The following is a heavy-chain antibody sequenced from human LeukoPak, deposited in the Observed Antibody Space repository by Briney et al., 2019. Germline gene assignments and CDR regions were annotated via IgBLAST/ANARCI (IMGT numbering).Heavy chain of an antibody. CDR2: ISGSGGRT. D-gene: IGHD5-12*01. CDR1: GFTFSSHS. J-gene: IGHJ4*02. CDR3: AKDDDWLRFEH. Sequence: PGGSLRLSCAASGFTFSSHSMNWVRQAPGKGLEWVSGISGSGGRTYYADSVKGRFTISRDNSNHMLYLQMNSLIAEDTAIYYCAKDDDWLRFEHWGRGTPVSVSS. V-gene: IGHV3-23*01.